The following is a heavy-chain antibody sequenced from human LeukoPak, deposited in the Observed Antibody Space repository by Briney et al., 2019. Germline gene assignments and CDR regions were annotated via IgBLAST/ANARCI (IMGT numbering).Heavy chain of an antibody. D-gene: IGHD3-22*01. CDR1: GYSISSGYY. CDR2: IYHSGST. V-gene: IGHV4-38-2*02. Sequence: SSETLSLTCTVSGYSISSGYYWGWIRQPPGKGLEWIGSIYHSGSTYYNPSLKSRVTISVDKSKNQFSLKLSSVTAADTAVYYCARSLTTMITAVGAFDIWGQGTMVTVSS. CDR3: ARSLTTMITAVGAFDI. J-gene: IGHJ3*02.